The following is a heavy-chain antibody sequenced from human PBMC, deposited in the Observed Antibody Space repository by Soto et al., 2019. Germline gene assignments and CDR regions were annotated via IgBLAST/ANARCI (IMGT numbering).Heavy chain of an antibody. CDR1: GYTFTNSG. J-gene: IGHJ6*02. D-gene: IGHD3-3*01. CDR3: ARDQGITTFGVYSMYYYGMDV. V-gene: IGHV1-18*01. Sequence: QVQLVQSGAEVKKPGASVKVSCKASGYTFTNSGISGVRQAPGQGLEWMGWISTDNGNTNYAQHLQGRVSMTTDTSTSTAYMDLRSLRSDDTAVYYCARDQGITTFGVYSMYYYGMDVWGQGTTVTVSS. CDR2: ISTDNGNT.